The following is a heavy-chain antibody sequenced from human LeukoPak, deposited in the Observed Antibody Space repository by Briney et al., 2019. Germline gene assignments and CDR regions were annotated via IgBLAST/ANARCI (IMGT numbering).Heavy chain of an antibody. V-gene: IGHV3-30-3*01. CDR3: ARGRYLDY. Sequence: PGGSLRLSCAASGFTFSTYAMGWVRQAPGKGLEWVAVISYDGSNKYYADSVKGRFTISRDNSKNTLYLQMNSLRAEDTAVYYCARGRYLDYWGQGTLVTVSS. J-gene: IGHJ4*02. CDR1: GFTFSTYA. CDR2: ISYDGSNK.